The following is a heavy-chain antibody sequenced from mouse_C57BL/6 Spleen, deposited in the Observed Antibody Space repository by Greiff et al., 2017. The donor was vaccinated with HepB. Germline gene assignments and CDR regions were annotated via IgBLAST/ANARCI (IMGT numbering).Heavy chain of an antibody. CDR3: ARSRYGNYEYFDV. D-gene: IGHD2-1*01. Sequence: DVMLVESGGGLVKPGGSLKLSCAASGFTFSDYGMHWVRQAPEKGLEWVAYISSGSSTIYYADTVKGRFTISRDNAKNTLFLQMTSLRSEDTAMYYCARSRYGNYEYFDVWGTGTTVTVSS. V-gene: IGHV5-17*01. CDR2: ISSGSSTI. CDR1: GFTFSDYG. J-gene: IGHJ1*03.